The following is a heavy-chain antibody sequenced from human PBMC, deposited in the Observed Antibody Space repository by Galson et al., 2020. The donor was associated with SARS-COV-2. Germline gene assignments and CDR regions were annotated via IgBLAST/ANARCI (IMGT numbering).Heavy chain of an antibody. V-gene: IGHV3-7*03. D-gene: IGHD2-15*01. CDR3: ARVDCSGCSCYPGNY. CDR2: IKHDGSEK. J-gene: IGHJ4*02. Sequence: SCEASGFGFSYYWMSWVRQAPGRGLEWVANIKHDGSEKYYVDSVKGRFTISRDNPKNSLYLQMNNLRVEDTAVYHCARVDCSGCSCYPGNYWGQGTLVTVSS. CDR1: GFGFSYYW.